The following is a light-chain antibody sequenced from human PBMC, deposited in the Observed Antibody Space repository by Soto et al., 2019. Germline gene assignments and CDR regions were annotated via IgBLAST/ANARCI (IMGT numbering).Light chain of an antibody. CDR1: SSDVGGYNF. Sequence: QSVLTQPASVSGSPGQSITISCTGTSSDVGGYNFVSWYQQHPGKAPKLMIYDVTNRPSGVSNRFSGSKSGNTASLTISGLQAEDEAGYYCSSCTSSSTLVFGGGTKVTVL. CDR3: SSCTSSSTLV. V-gene: IGLV2-14*01. J-gene: IGLJ2*01. CDR2: DVT.